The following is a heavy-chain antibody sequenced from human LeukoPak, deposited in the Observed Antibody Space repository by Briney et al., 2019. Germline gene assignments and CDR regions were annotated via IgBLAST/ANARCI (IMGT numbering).Heavy chain of an antibody. CDR1: GFAFTDYA. D-gene: IGHD6-13*01. J-gene: IGHJ3*02. V-gene: IGHV3-23*01. Sequence: PGGSLRLSCAASGFAFTDYAISWVRQAPGKGLEWVSAITDSGGATYYADSVKGRFTISRDNSKSTLYLQMNSLRGDDTAIYYCAKAYTRSWYPAFDIWGQGTMVTISS. CDR3: AKAYTRSWYPAFDI. CDR2: ITDSGGAT.